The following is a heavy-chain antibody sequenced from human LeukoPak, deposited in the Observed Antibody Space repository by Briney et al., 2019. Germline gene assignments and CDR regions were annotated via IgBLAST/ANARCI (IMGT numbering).Heavy chain of an antibody. D-gene: IGHD2-8*02. J-gene: IGHJ4*02. CDR3: ARLNQATGWSISDY. Sequence: ASVKVSCKASGYTFTSYYMHWVRQAPGQGLEWMGIINPSGGNTNYAQKLQGRVTMTTDTSTSTAYMELRSLRSDDTAVYYCARLNQATGWSISDYWGQGTLDTVSS. CDR1: GYTFTSYY. V-gene: IGHV1-46*01. CDR2: INPSGGNT.